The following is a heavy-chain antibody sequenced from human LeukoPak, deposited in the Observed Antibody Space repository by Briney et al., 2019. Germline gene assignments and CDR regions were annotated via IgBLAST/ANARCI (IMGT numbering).Heavy chain of an antibody. V-gene: IGHV4-59*08. CDR3: ARMDSYYGMDV. CDR1: GGSISSYY. Sequence: SETLSLTCTVSGGSISSYYWSWIRQPPGKGLEWIGYIYYTGSTSYNPSLKSRVTISVDTSKTQISLRLSSVTVVDTAAYYCARMDSYYGMDVGAKGPTVTV. J-gene: IGHJ6*04. CDR2: IYYTGST.